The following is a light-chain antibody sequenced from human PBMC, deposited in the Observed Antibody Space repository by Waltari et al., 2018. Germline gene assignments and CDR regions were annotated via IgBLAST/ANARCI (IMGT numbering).Light chain of an antibody. CDR2: VNSDGSH. CDR1: SLHRSYA. V-gene: IGLV4-69*01. J-gene: IGLJ1*01. Sequence: QLVLTQPPSASASLGASVKPTCTLTSLHRSYAIDWVQHQPEKGPRYLMRVNSDGSHIKGDVISDRFSGSSSGAERHLSISSLQSEDEADYYCQTWGTGTYVFGSGTTLTVL. CDR3: QTWGTGTYV.